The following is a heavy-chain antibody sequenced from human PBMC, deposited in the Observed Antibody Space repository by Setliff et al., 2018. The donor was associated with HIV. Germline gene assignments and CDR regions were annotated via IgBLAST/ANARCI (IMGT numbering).Heavy chain of an antibody. V-gene: IGHV4-31*03. CDR3: SRAPRGYHDSSGYYPYAFDI. CDR1: GGSISSGGYY. D-gene: IGHD3-22*01. Sequence: SETLSLTCTVSGGSISSGGYYWSWIRQHPGKGLEWIGYIYYSGSTYYNPSLKSRVTISVDTSKNQFSLKVSSVTAADTAVYYCSRAPRGYHDSSGYYPYAFDIWGQGTMVTVSS. J-gene: IGHJ3*02. CDR2: IYYSGST.